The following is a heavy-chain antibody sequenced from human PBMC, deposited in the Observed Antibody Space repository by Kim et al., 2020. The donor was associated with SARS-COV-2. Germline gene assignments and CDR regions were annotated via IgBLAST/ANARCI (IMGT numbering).Heavy chain of an antibody. D-gene: IGHD3-10*02. CDR3: ARHLVFGYNWFDP. J-gene: IGHJ5*02. Sequence: YSPAFQGQVTISADKSISTAYLQWSSLKASDTAMYYCARHLVFGYNWFDPWGQGTLVTVSS. V-gene: IGHV5-51*01.